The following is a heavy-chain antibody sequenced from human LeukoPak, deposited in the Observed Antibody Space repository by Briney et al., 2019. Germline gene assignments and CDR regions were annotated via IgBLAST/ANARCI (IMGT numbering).Heavy chain of an antibody. V-gene: IGHV3-49*04. CDR2: IRSKIYGGTP. Sequence: PGGSLRLSCTASRFTFGDYSMNWVRQAPGKGLEWVGFIRSKIYGGTPEYAASVKGRFTISRDDSKGVAYLQMNSLKTEDTAVYYCTRDQTPYYWGQGTLVTVSS. CDR1: RFTFGDYS. J-gene: IGHJ4*02. CDR3: TRDQTPYY.